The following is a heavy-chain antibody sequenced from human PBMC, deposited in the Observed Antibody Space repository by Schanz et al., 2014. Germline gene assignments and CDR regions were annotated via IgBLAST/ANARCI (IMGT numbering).Heavy chain of an antibody. Sequence: EVRLVESGGGLVEPGESLRLSCSGSGFTFSEVYMSWVRQAPGKGLEWVGRIENNANGATTDYAAPVKGRFTVSRDDSRNTLYLQMNTLRTDDTALYYCTTFNNRDALYIWGQGTMVSVSS. CDR3: TTFNNRDALYI. CDR2: IENNANGATT. D-gene: IGHD1-20*01. J-gene: IGHJ3*02. V-gene: IGHV3-15*04. CDR1: GFTFSEVY.